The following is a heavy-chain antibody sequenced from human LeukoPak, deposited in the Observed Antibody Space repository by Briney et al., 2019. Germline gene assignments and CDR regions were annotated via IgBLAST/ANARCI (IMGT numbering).Heavy chain of an antibody. CDR1: GFTFSSYA. CDR2: ISYDGSNK. Sequence: GGSLRLSCAASGFTFSSYAMQRVRQAPGKGLEWVAVISYDGSNKYYADAVKGRFTISRDNSKNTLYLQMNSLRAEDTAVYYCARERGGSDSSGWSNWFDPWGQGTLVTVSS. J-gene: IGHJ5*02. D-gene: IGHD6-19*01. CDR3: ARERGGSDSSGWSNWFDP. V-gene: IGHV3-30-3*01.